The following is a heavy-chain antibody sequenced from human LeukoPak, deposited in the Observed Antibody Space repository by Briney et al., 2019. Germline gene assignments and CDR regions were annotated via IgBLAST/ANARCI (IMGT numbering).Heavy chain of an antibody. Sequence: SETLSLTCAVYGGSFSGYYWSWIRQPPGKGLEWIGEINHSGSTNYNPSLKSRVTILVDTSKNQFSLKLSSVTAADTAVYYCARVLRRNFRGYSYGKGYYYMDVWGKGTTVTVSS. D-gene: IGHD5-18*01. J-gene: IGHJ6*03. CDR1: GGSFSGYY. CDR2: INHSGST. CDR3: ARVLRRNFRGYSYGKGYYYMDV. V-gene: IGHV4-34*01.